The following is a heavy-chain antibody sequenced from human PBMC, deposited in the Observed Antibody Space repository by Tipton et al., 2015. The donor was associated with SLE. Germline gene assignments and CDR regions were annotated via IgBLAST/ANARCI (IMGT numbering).Heavy chain of an antibody. J-gene: IGHJ4*02. CDR1: GGSISSYY. CDR2: IYYSGST. Sequence: TLSLTCIVSGGSISSYYWSWIRQPPGKGLEWIGYIYYSGSTNYNSSLKSRLTISVDTSKNQFSLKLSSVTAADTAVYYCARGGLGSNLRGSIYLGYWGQGTLVTVSS. CDR3: ARGGLGSNLRGSIYLGY. V-gene: IGHV4-59*01. D-gene: IGHD7-27*01.